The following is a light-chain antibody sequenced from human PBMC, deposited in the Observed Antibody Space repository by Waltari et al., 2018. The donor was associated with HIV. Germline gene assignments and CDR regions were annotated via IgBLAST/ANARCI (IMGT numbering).Light chain of an antibody. Sequence: QSALTQPASVSGSPGQSITISCTGTNSDVGAYNYVSWYQHHPGKAPKLMIYDVNKRPSGVSNRFSGSKSGNTASLTISGLQAEDEADYYCSSYTSSSTLVFGGGTKLTVL. V-gene: IGLV2-14*03. CDR2: DVN. CDR3: SSYTSSSTLV. CDR1: NSDVGAYNY. J-gene: IGLJ2*01.